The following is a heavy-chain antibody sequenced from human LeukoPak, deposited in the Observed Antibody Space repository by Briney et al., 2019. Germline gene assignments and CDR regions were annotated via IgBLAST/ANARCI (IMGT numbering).Heavy chain of an antibody. V-gene: IGHV4-39*01. CDR2: IYYSGNT. J-gene: IGHJ6*03. Sequence: SETLSLTCTVSGGSNSSNSYYWAWIRQPPGKGLEWIGTIYYSGNTYYNPSLKSRVTISIDTSKNQFSLKLSSVTAADTAVYYSSRLSYYNYYMDVWGKGTTVTVSS. CDR1: GGSNSSNSYY. CDR3: SRLSYYNYYMDV.